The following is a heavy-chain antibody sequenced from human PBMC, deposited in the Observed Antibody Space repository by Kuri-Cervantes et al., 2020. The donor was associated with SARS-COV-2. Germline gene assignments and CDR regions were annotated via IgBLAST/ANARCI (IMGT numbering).Heavy chain of an antibody. CDR2: MSYDGSNK. Sequence: GESLKISCAASGFTFKNYAIHWVRQAPGKGLEWVALMSYDGSNKYYADSVKGRFTISRDNSKNTLYLQMNSLRAEDTAVYYCARDLVVSSGWDYYMDVWGKGTTVTVSS. J-gene: IGHJ6*03. CDR3: ARDLVVSSGWDYYMDV. V-gene: IGHV3-30*04. D-gene: IGHD6-19*01. CDR1: GFTFKNYA.